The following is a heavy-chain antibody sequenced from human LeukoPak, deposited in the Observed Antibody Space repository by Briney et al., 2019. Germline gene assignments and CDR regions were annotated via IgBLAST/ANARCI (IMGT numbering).Heavy chain of an antibody. J-gene: IGHJ4*02. CDR2: ISYDGSNK. Sequence: PGGSLRLSCEASGFTFSSYSMNWVRQAPGKGLEWVAVISYDGSNKYYADSVKGRFTISRDNSKNTLYLQMNSLRVEDTAVYYCARDPQLLWFGEYFGHFDYWGQGTLVTVSS. D-gene: IGHD3-10*01. CDR1: GFTFSSYS. CDR3: ARDPQLLWFGEYFGHFDY. V-gene: IGHV3-30*03.